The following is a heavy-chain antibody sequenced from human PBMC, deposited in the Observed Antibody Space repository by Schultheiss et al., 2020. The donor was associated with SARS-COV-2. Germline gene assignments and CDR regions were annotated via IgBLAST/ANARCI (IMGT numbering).Heavy chain of an antibody. D-gene: IGHD4-23*01. V-gene: IGHV1-69*05. CDR1: GGTFSSYA. CDR3: ARDGDYGGNPGAFDI. Sequence: SVKVSCKASGGTFSSYAISWVRQAPGQGLEWMGGIIPIFGTANYAQKFQGRVTITRDTSASTAYMELSSLRSEDMAVYYCARDGDYGGNPGAFDIWGQGTMVTVSS. CDR2: IIPIFGTA. J-gene: IGHJ3*02.